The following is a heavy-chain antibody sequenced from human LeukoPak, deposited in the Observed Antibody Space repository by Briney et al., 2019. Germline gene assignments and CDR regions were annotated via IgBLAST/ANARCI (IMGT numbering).Heavy chain of an antibody. V-gene: IGHV4-59*12. CDR2: IYHSGST. CDR1: GGSFSSYY. CDR3: AMYDSSGYYSVDY. Sequence: PSETLSLTCAVYGGSFSSYYWSWIRQPPGKGLEWIGYIYHSGSTNYNPSLKSRVTISVDTSKNQFSLKLSSVTAADTAVYYCAMYDSSGYYSVDYWGQGTLVTVSS. D-gene: IGHD3-22*01. J-gene: IGHJ4*02.